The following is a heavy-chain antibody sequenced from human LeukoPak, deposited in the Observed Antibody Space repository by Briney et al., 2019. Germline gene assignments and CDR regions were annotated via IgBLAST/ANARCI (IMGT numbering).Heavy chain of an antibody. D-gene: IGHD5-24*01. CDR2: ISTSSIYI. V-gene: IGHV3-21*01. J-gene: IGHJ4*02. CDR3: ATAEDGYNEGHSDY. CDR1: GFTSNTYT. Sequence: GGSLRLSCAASGFTSNTYTMNWVCQAPGKGLEWVSSISTSSIYIYYADSVRGRFTLARDNARNSLYLHMNSLRAEDTAVYYCATAEDGYNEGHSDYWGQGTLVTVSS.